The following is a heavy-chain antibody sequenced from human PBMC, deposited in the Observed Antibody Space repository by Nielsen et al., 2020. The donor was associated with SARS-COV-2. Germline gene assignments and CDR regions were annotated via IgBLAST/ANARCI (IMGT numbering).Heavy chain of an antibody. V-gene: IGHV4-30-2*01. CDR2: MYYSGNT. Sequence: SETLSLTCAVSGGSISSGILSWSWIRQPPGKGLEWIGYMYYSGNTYYNPSLESRVTISVDRSKSQFSLRLTSVTAADTAVYFCATGNKIFDDAFDVWGQGALVTVSA. CDR1: GGSISSGILS. D-gene: IGHD1/OR15-1a*01. J-gene: IGHJ3*01. CDR3: ATGNKIFDDAFDV.